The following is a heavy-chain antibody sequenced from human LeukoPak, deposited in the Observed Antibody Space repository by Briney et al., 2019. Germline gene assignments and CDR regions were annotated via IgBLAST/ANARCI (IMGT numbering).Heavy chain of an antibody. CDR1: GFTFSSYA. J-gene: IGHJ6*02. CDR2: ISGSGGST. V-gene: IGHV3-23*01. Sequence: GGSLRLSCAASGFTFSSYAMSWVRQAPGKGLEWVSAISGSGGSTYYADSVKGRFTTSRDNSKNTLYLQMNSLRAEDTAVYYCAKDKNTMVRGDPYYYYGMDVWGQGTTVTVSS. CDR3: AKDKNTMVRGDPYYYYGMDV. D-gene: IGHD3-10*01.